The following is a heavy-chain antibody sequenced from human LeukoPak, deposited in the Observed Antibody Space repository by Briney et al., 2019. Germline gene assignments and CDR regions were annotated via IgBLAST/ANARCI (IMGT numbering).Heavy chain of an antibody. J-gene: IGHJ4*02. V-gene: IGHV3-23*01. Sequence: QPGGSLRLSCAASGITFSTYAMSWVRQAPGKGLEWVSAISGSGTSTYYADFVKGRFTISRDNSKNTLYLQINSLRAEDTAVYYCAKDSSQHDYWGQGTLATVSS. D-gene: IGHD6-6*01. CDR1: GITFSTYA. CDR2: ISGSGTST. CDR3: AKDSSQHDY.